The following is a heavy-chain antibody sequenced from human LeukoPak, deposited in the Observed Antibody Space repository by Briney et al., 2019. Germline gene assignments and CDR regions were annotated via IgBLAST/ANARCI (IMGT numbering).Heavy chain of an antibody. V-gene: IGHV3-7*01. Sequence: GGSLRLSCVTSGFTFSTSWMSWVRQAPGKGLGWVASINPDGSTRHHVDSVKGRFTISRDNAKKSLSLQMGAPRAEDTAVYFCAKLLGTATRYDYWGLGTLVIVSS. D-gene: IGHD1-7*01. CDR3: AKLLGTATRYDY. CDR2: INPDGSTR. CDR1: GFTFSTSW. J-gene: IGHJ4*02.